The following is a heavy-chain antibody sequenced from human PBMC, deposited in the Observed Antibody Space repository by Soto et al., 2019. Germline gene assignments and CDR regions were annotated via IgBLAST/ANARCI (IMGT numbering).Heavy chain of an antibody. J-gene: IGHJ5*02. CDR1: GGSVRRSSYY. CDR2: IYYSGSP. Sequence: SETLSLTCTVSGGSVRRSSYYWGWIRQTPGTGLEWIGCIYYSGSPNYNPSLKSRVTISVDTSKNQFSLKLSSVTAADTAVYYCARDLFRGIAADGTPQNWFDPWGQGTLVTVSS. CDR3: ARDLFRGIAADGTPQNWFDP. D-gene: IGHD6-13*01. V-gene: IGHV4-61*01.